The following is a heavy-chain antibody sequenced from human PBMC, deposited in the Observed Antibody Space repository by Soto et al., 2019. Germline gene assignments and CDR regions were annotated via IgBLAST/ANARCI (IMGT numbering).Heavy chain of an antibody. J-gene: IGHJ6*02. CDR2: IYTSGST. CDR1: GGSISSYY. V-gene: IGHV4-4*07. CDR3: ARAVASAAGPYYYYYYGMDV. Sequence: PSETLSLTCTVSGGSISSYYWSWIRQPAGKGLEWIGRIYTSGSTNYNPSLKSRVTISVDTSKNQFSLKLSSVTAADTAVYYCARAVASAAGPYYYYYYGMDVWGQGTTVTVSS. D-gene: IGHD6-13*01.